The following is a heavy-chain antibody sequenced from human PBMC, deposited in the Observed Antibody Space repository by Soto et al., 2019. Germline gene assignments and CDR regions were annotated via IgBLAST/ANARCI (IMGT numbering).Heavy chain of an antibody. CDR3: ASGELTAMAHFGLYYYYAMDV. CDR1: GGSISSSNW. D-gene: IGHD5-18*01. Sequence: PSETLSLTCAVSGGSISSSNWWSWVRQPPGKGLEWIGEIYHSGSTNYNPSLKSRVTISVDKSKNQFSLKLSSVTAADTAVYYCASGELTAMAHFGLYYYYAMDVRGPAPLVTVSS. J-gene: IGHJ6*02. CDR2: IYHSGST. V-gene: IGHV4-4*02.